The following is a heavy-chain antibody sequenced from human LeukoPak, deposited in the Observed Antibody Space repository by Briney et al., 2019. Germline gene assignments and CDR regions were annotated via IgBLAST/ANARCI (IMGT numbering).Heavy chain of an antibody. CDR3: ASQAYSSGWADDY. V-gene: IGHV4-30-4*01. CDR2: IYYSGST. Sequence: PSETLPLTCTVSGGSISSGDYYWSWIRQPPGKGLEWIGYIYYSGSTYYNPSLKSRVTISVDTSKNQFSLKLSSVTAADTAVYYCASQAYSSGWADDYWGQGTLVTVSS. D-gene: IGHD6-19*01. J-gene: IGHJ4*02. CDR1: GGSISSGDYY.